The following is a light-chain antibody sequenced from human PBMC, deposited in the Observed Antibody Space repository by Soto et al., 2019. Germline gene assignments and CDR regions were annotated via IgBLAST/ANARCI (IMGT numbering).Light chain of an antibody. CDR1: QSVTSTY. CDR3: QQYSISPLT. V-gene: IGKV3-20*01. CDR2: GPS. Sequence: ELVLTQSPGTLSLSPGERATLSCRASQSVTSTYVAWVQQKPGQAPRLLIFGPSNSATGIPDRFSGSGSGTDFTLTNSRLEPEELAVYYCQQYSISPLTVGGGTKVEIK. J-gene: IGKJ4*01.